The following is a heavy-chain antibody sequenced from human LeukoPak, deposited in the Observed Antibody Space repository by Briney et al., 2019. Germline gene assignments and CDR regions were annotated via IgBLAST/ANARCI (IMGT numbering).Heavy chain of an antibody. CDR3: ARGLYYYGSGSYHYYYYYYYMDV. CDR2: ISAYNGNT. V-gene: IGHV1-18*01. Sequence: ASVKVSCTASGYTFTSYGISWVRQAPGQGLEWMGWISAYNGNTNYAQKLQGRVTMTTYTSTSTAYMELRSLRSDDTAVYYCARGLYYYGSGSYHYYYYYYYMDVWGKGTTVTVSS. D-gene: IGHD3-10*01. CDR1: GYTFTSYG. J-gene: IGHJ6*03.